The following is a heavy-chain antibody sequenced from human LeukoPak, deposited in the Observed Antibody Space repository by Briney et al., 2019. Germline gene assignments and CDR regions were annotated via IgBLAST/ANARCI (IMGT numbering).Heavy chain of an antibody. V-gene: IGHV4-39*01. CDR2: IHYSGSS. J-gene: IGHJ4*02. CDR3: ARQEGGTARIDY. CDR1: GGSISSNNFY. Sequence: PSETLSLTCTVSGGSISSNNFYWGWIRQPPGKGLEWIGNIHYSGSSYYNPSLKSRVTISVDTSKNQFALKVSSVTAADTAVYYCARQEGGTARIDYWGQGTLVTVSS.